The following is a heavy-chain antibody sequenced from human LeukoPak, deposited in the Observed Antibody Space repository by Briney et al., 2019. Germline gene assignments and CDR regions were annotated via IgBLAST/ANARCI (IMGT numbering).Heavy chain of an antibody. Sequence: GGSLRLSCAASGFIFSSSAMSWVRQAPGKGLEWVSAISNNGGYTYYADSVQGRFTISRDNSKSTLCLQMNSLRAEDTAVYYCAKGRGYYGSGSFSGFDYWGQGTLVTVSS. CDR2: ISNNGGYT. D-gene: IGHD3-10*01. CDR3: AKGRGYYGSGSFSGFDY. CDR1: GFIFSSSA. V-gene: IGHV3-23*01. J-gene: IGHJ4*02.